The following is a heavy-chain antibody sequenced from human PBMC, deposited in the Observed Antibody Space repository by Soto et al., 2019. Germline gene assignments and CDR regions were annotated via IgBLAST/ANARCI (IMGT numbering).Heavy chain of an antibody. J-gene: IGHJ3*02. CDR1: GGSISSYY. CDR3: ARVWGGTFDI. CDR2: IYYSGST. V-gene: IGHV4-59*01. Sequence: SETLSLTCTVSGGSISSYYWSWIRQPPGKGLEWIGYIYYSGSTNYNPSLKSRVTISVDTSKNQFSLKLSPVTAADTAVYYCARVWGGTFDIWGQGTMVTVSS. D-gene: IGHD3-10*01.